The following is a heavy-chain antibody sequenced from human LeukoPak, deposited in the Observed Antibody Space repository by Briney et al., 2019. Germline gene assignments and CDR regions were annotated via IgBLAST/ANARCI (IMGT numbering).Heavy chain of an antibody. CDR2: IGGSGGST. D-gene: IGHD4-17*01. J-gene: IGHJ4*02. CDR1: GFTFRSYA. CDR3: AKDFSGYTVTTSLDY. Sequence: GGSLRLSCVASGFTFRSYAMSWVRRAPGKGLEWVSAIGGSGGSTNFADSVKGRFTISRDNSKNTLYLQMNSLRAEDTAVYYCAKDFSGYTVTTSLDYWGQGTLVTVSS. V-gene: IGHV3-23*01.